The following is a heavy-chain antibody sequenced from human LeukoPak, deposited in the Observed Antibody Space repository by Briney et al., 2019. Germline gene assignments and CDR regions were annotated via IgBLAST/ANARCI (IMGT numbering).Heavy chain of an antibody. D-gene: IGHD5-12*01. J-gene: IGHJ4*02. CDR2: INPNSGGT. V-gene: IGHV1-2*02. Sequence: ASVKVSCKASGYTFTGYYMHWVRQAPGQGLEWMGWINPNSGGTNYAQKFQGRVTMTRDTSISTAYMELSRLRSDDTAVYYCARGGYSGYDPNGSFDYWGQGTLVTVSS. CDR3: ARGGYSGYDPNGSFDY. CDR1: GYTFTGYY.